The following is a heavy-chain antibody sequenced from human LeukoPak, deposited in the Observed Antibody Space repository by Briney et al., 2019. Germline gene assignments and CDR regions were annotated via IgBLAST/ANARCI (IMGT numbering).Heavy chain of an antibody. CDR2: IRVKAYGGTT. CDR3: TRHVGGSGWYLTGWFDP. CDR1: GFTFGDYA. J-gene: IGHJ5*02. D-gene: IGHD6-19*01. Sequence: GGSLRLSCTPSGFTFGDYAMGWFRQAPGKGLEWVGFIRVKAYGGTTEYAASVKGKFTISRDDSKSIAYLQMNSLKTEDTAVYYCTRHVGGSGWYLTGWFDPWGQGTLVTVSS. V-gene: IGHV3-49*03.